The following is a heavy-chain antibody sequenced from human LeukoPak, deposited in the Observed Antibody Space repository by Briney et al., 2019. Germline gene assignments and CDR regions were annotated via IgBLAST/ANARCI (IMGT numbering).Heavy chain of an antibody. J-gene: IGHJ6*03. CDR3: ARVGYYDFWSGYSNPYYYYYMDV. V-gene: IGHV4-4*07. CDR2: IYTSGST. CDR1: GGSISSYY. D-gene: IGHD3-3*01. Sequence: SETLSLTCTVSGGSISSYYWSRIRQPAGKGLEWIGRIYTSGSTNYNPSLKSRVTMSVDTSKNQFSLKLSSVTAADTAVYYCARVGYYDFWSGYSNPYYYYYMDVWGKGTTVTVSS.